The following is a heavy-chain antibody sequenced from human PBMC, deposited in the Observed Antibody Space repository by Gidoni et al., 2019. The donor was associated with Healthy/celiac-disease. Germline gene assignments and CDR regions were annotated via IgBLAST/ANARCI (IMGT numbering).Heavy chain of an antibody. D-gene: IGHD2-15*01. CDR3: ARDRDIDY. Sequence: EVPLVESGGGLVKPGGSLILSCAASGFTLRSYIMNWVRKATGKGLECVSSISSSSSYIYYADSVKCRFTISRDNAKNSLYLQMNSLRAEDTAVYYCARDRDIDYWGQGTLVTVSS. V-gene: IGHV3-21*01. CDR2: ISSSSSYI. J-gene: IGHJ4*02. CDR1: GFTLRSYI.